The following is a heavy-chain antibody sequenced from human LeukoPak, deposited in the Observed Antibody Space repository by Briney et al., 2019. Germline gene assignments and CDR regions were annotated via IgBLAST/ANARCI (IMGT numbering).Heavy chain of an antibody. Sequence: ASQTLSLTCTVSGGSISSGSYYWSWIRQPAGKGLEWIGRIYTSGSTNYNPSLKSRVTISVDTSKNQFSLKLSSVTAADTAVYYCARARGSIFGVVIDYWGQGTLVTVSS. V-gene: IGHV4-61*02. D-gene: IGHD3-3*01. J-gene: IGHJ4*02. CDR1: GGSISSGSYY. CDR2: IYTSGST. CDR3: ARARGSIFGVVIDY.